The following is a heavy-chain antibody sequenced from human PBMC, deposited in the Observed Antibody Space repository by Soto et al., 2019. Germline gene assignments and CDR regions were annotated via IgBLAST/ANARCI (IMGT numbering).Heavy chain of an antibody. CDR3: AKSQEGSTAAGPEVYYYYGMDV. J-gene: IGHJ6*02. V-gene: IGHV3-23*01. D-gene: IGHD3-10*01. Sequence: GGSLRLSCAASGFTFSSYAMSWVRQAPGKGLEWVSAISGSGGSTYYADSVKGRFTISRDNSKNTLYLQMNSLRAEDTAVYYCAKSQEGSTAAGPEVYYYYGMDVWGQGTTITVSS. CDR1: GFTFSSYA. CDR2: ISGSGGST.